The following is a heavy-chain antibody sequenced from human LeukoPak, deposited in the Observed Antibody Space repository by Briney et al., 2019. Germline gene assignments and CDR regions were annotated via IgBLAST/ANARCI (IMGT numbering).Heavy chain of an antibody. Sequence: GGPLRLSCAASGFTFSSYEMNWVRQAPGKGLEWVSYISSSGSTIYYADSVKGRFTISRDNAKNSLYLQMNSLRAEDTAVYYCARDTNWKLDYWGQGTLVTVSS. CDR1: GFTFSSYE. J-gene: IGHJ4*02. CDR2: ISSSGSTI. D-gene: IGHD1-1*01. V-gene: IGHV3-48*03. CDR3: ARDTNWKLDY.